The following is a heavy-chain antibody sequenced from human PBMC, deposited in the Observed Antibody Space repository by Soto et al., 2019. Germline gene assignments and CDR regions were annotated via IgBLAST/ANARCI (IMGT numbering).Heavy chain of an antibody. V-gene: IGHV4-59*01. Sequence: SETLSLPCTVSGGSISSYYWSWIRQPPGKGLEWIGYIYYSGSTNYNPSLKSRVTISVDTSKNQFSLKMSSVTAADTAVYYCARGSAMVYFDYWGQGTLVTVSS. J-gene: IGHJ4*02. CDR2: IYYSGST. CDR1: GGSISSYY. D-gene: IGHD5-18*01. CDR3: ARGSAMVYFDY.